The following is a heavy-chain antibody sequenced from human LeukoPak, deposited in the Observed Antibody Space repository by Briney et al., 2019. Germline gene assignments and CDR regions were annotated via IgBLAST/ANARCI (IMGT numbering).Heavy chain of an antibody. CDR2: ISGSGGST. Sequence: GGSLRLSCAASGFTFSSYAMSWVRQAPGKGLEWVSAISGSGGSTYYADSVKGRFTISRDNSKDTLYLQMNSLRAEDTAVYYCAKDSYGGNSPYYFDYWGQGTLVTVSS. CDR1: GFTFSSYA. V-gene: IGHV3-23*01. J-gene: IGHJ4*02. D-gene: IGHD4-23*01. CDR3: AKDSYGGNSPYYFDY.